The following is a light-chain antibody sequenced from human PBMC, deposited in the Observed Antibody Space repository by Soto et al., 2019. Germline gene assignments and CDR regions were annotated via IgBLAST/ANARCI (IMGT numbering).Light chain of an antibody. J-gene: IGLJ3*02. CDR1: SSDVGNYIL. V-gene: IGLV2-23*02. CDR3: CSYAGSSSNWV. Sequence: QSALTQPASVSGSPGQSITISCTGTSSDVGNYILVSWYQQHPDKAPKLMIHEVSKRPSGVSNRFSGSKSGNTASLTISGLQAEDEAAYYCCSYAGSSSNWVFGGGTQLTVL. CDR2: EVS.